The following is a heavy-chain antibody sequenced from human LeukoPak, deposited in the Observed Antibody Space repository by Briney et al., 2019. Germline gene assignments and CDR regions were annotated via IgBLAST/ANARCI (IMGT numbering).Heavy chain of an antibody. CDR3: ARAIRLRFDY. CDR1: GGSFSGYF. J-gene: IGHJ4*02. Sequence: PSETLSLTCAVYGGSFSGYFWSWIRQPPGKGLEWIGEIYHSGSTDYNPSLKSRVTISVDTSKSQFSLKLSSVTAADTAVYYCARAIRLRFDYWGQGTLVTVSS. CDR2: IYHSGST. V-gene: IGHV4-34*01.